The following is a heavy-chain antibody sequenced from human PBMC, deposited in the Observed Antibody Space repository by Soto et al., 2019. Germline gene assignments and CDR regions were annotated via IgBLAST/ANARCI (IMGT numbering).Heavy chain of an antibody. CDR1: GGSIINNF. D-gene: IGHD2-15*01. CDR3: ARADPYCSGGSCYYVWFDP. J-gene: IGHJ5*02. CDR2: ISYSGGT. V-gene: IGHV4-59*01. Sequence: SETLSLTCTVSGGSIINNFWNWILQPPGKGLEWIGYISYSGGTNYNPSLKSRVTISVDTSKNQFSLKLSSVTAADTAVYYCARADPYCSGGSCYYVWFDPWGQG.